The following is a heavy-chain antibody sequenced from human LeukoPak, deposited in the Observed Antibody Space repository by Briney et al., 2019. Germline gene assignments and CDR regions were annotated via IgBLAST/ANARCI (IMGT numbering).Heavy chain of an antibody. CDR3: ARDVGRYTYGYRPTELYWYFDL. CDR2: IYPNGST. J-gene: IGHJ2*01. CDR1: GGSISSYNW. D-gene: IGHD5-18*01. V-gene: IGHV4-4*02. Sequence: SETLSLTCAVSGGSISSYNWWSWVRQSPGKGLEWIGEIYPNGSTTYNPSLKRRVTISLDKSKNQFSLKLSSVTAADTAVYYCARDVGRYTYGYRPTELYWYFDLWGRGTRVTVSS.